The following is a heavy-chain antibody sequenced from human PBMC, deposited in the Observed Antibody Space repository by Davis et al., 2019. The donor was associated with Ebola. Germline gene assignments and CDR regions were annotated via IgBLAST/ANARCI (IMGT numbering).Heavy chain of an antibody. D-gene: IGHD2-21*01. CDR3: ARDLFPVTPPVPFFQH. CDR1: GGSFSGYY. V-gene: IGHV4-34*01. J-gene: IGHJ1*01. CDR2: INHSGST. Sequence: SETLSLTCAVYGGSFSGYYWRWIRQPPGKGLEWIGEINHSGSTNYNPSLKSQVTISVDTSKNQFSLKLSSVTAEDTAVYYCARDLFPVTPPVPFFQHWGQGTLVTVSS.